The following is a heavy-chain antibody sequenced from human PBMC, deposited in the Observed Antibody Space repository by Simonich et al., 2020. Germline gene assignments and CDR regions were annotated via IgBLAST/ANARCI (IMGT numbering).Heavy chain of an antibody. CDR3: ARHDRWLQFYFDY. V-gene: IGHV4-59*08. CDR2: IYYSGST. D-gene: IGHD5-12*01. Sequence: QVQLQESGPGLVKPSETLSLTCTVSGGSISSYYWSWIRQPPGKGLEWIGYIYYSGSTNDNPSPQSRVTISVDTSKTQFSLKLSSVTAADTAVYYCARHDRWLQFYFDYWGQGTLVTVSS. J-gene: IGHJ4*02. CDR1: GGSISSYY.